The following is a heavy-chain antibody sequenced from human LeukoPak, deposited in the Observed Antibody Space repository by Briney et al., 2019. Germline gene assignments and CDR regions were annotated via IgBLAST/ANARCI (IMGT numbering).Heavy chain of an antibody. CDR1: GYTFTSYA. Sequence: ASVKVSCKASGYTFTSYAMNWVRQAPGQGLEWMGWISTNTGNPTYAQGFTGRFVFSLDTSVSTAYLQISSLKAEDTAVYYCASLLPTMYSSGWYEFDYWGQGTLVTVSS. CDR2: ISTNTGNP. D-gene: IGHD6-19*01. CDR3: ASLLPTMYSSGWYEFDY. V-gene: IGHV7-4-1*02. J-gene: IGHJ4*02.